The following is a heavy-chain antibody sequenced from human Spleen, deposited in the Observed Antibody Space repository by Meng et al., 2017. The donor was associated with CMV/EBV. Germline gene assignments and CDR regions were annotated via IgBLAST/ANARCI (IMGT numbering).Heavy chain of an antibody. Sequence: GESLKISCAASGFTFSSYGMHWVRQAPGKGLEWVTFIRYDGTNKYYVDSVRGRFTISRDNSDDTLYLQMNNLRAEDTAVYYCAKGNGLGRNTSPYGVDVWGQGTTVTV. CDR1: GFTFSSYG. D-gene: IGHD7-27*01. J-gene: IGHJ6*02. CDR2: IRYDGTNK. V-gene: IGHV3-30*02. CDR3: AKGNGLGRNTSPYGVDV.